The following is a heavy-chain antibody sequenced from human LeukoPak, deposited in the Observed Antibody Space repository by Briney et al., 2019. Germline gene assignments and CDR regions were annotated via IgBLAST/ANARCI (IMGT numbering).Heavy chain of an antibody. J-gene: IGHJ4*02. V-gene: IGHV3-7*01. CDR1: GFTFSSYW. CDR3: ARELGYSGYDFGGFDY. D-gene: IGHD5-12*01. Sequence: GGSLRLSCAASGFTFSSYWMSWVRQAPGKGLEWVANIKLDGSEKYYVDSVKGRFTISRDNAKNSLYLQMNSLRAEDTAVYYCARELGYSGYDFGGFDYWGQGTLVTVSS. CDR2: IKLDGSEK.